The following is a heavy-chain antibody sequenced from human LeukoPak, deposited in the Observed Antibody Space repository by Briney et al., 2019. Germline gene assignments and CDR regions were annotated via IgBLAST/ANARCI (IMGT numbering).Heavy chain of an antibody. D-gene: IGHD6-19*01. CDR3: AKDRMAGPPYYYGLDV. CDR2: ISWNSGSI. Sequence: PGRSLRLSCAASGFTFDDYAMHWVRQAPGKGLEWVSGISWNSGSIGYADSVKGRFTISRDNAKNSLYLQMNSLRAEDTALYYCAKDRMAGPPYYYGLDVWGQGTTVTVSS. J-gene: IGHJ6*02. CDR1: GFTFDDYA. V-gene: IGHV3-9*01.